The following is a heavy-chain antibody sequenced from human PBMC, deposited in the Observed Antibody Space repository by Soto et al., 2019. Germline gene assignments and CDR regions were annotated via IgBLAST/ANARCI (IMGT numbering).Heavy chain of an antibody. CDR1: GFTFSSHA. CDR2: ISGSGGDT. V-gene: IGHV3-23*01. J-gene: IGHJ4*02. Sequence: GGSLRLSCAASGFTFSSHAMSWVRQAPGKGLEWVSGISGSGGDTYYADSVKGRFTISRDNSKNTLYLQMNSLRAEDTAVYYCAKKYYYGSGSYIYYFDYWGQGTLVTVSS. D-gene: IGHD3-10*01. CDR3: AKKYYYGSGSYIYYFDY.